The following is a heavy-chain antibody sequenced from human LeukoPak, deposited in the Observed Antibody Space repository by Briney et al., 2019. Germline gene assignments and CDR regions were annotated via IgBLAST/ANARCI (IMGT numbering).Heavy chain of an antibody. V-gene: IGHV5-10-1*01. Sequence: GESLKISCKGSGYSFTSYWISWVCQMPGKGLEWMGRIDPSDSYTNYSPSFQGHVTISADKSISTAYLQWSSLKASDTAMYYCARLEYSSSWYEGYWGQGTLVTVSS. CDR1: GYSFTSYW. J-gene: IGHJ4*02. CDR2: IDPSDSYT. D-gene: IGHD6-13*01. CDR3: ARLEYSSSWYEGY.